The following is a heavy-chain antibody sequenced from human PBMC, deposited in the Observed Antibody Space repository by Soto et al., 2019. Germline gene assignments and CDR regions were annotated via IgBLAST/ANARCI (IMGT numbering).Heavy chain of an antibody. J-gene: IGHJ4*02. V-gene: IGHV3-30-3*01. CDR2: ISYDGSNK. Sequence: QVQLVESGGGVVQPGRSLRLSCAASGFTFSSYDMHWVRQAPGKGLEWVAVISYDGSNKYYADSVKGRFTISRDNSKNTLYLQRNSLRAEDTAVYYCARVARGVGATTVHFDYWGQGTLVTVSS. D-gene: IGHD1-26*01. CDR3: ARVARGVGATTVHFDY. CDR1: GFTFSSYD.